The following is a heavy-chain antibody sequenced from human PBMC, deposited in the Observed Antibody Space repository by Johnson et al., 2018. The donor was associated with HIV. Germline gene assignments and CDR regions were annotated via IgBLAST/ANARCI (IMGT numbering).Heavy chain of an antibody. J-gene: IGHJ3*02. D-gene: IGHD6-6*01. CDR2: IKQDGSEK. V-gene: IGHV3-7*01. Sequence: VQLVESGGGLVQPGGSLRLSCAASGFTFSSYWMSWVRQAPGKGLEWVANIKQDGSEKYYVDSVKGRFTISRDNAKNSLYLQMNSLRAGDTAVYYCAREVGSWYSSSSGAFDIWGQGTMVTVSS. CDR1: GFTFSSYW. CDR3: AREVGSWYSSSSGAFDI.